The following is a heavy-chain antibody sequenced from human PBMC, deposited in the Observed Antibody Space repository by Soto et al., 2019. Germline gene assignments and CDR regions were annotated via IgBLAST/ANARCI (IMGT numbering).Heavy chain of an antibody. CDR3: ARSANDYGDYEWFDP. V-gene: IGHV1-69*02. Sequence: QVQLVHSGAEVKKPGSSVKVSCKASGGTFSSYTISWVRQAPGQGLEWMGRIIPILGIANYAQKFQGRVTITADKSTSTAYMELSSLRSEDTAVYYCARSANDYGDYEWFDPWGQGTLVTVSS. J-gene: IGHJ5*02. CDR1: GGTFSSYT. CDR2: IIPILGIA. D-gene: IGHD4-17*01.